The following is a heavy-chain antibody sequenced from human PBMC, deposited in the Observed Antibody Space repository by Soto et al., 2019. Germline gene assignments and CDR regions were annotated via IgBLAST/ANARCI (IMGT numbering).Heavy chain of an antibody. J-gene: IGHJ5*02. CDR3: ARDPIEVIAAAGTGWFDP. V-gene: IGHV3-74*01. CDR2: INSDGSST. CDR1: GFTFSNYW. Sequence: GGSLRLSCAASGFTFSNYWMHLVRQAQGKGLVWVSRINSDGSSTSYADSVKGRFTISRDNAKNTLYLQMNSLRAEDTAVYYCARDPIEVIAAAGTGWFDPWGQGTLVTVSS. D-gene: IGHD6-13*01.